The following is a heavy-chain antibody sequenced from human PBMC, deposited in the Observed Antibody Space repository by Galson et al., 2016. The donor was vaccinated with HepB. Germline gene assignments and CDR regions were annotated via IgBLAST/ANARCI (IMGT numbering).Heavy chain of an antibody. J-gene: IGHJ4*02. CDR1: GFTFNRYG. CDR2: VSFDANKR. Sequence: SLRLSCAASGFTFNRYGMHCVRQAPGKGLEWVAGVSFDANKRLYADSVKGRFTIFRDNSNNIVFLQMNSLRTEDTAIYYCVREGHHCSGGICYTSLGDYWGQGTLLTVSS. D-gene: IGHD2-15*01. V-gene: IGHV3-30-3*01. CDR3: VREGHHCSGGICYTSLGDY.